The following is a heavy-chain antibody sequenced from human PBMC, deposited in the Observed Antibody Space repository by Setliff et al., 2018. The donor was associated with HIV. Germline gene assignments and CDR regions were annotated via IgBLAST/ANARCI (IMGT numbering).Heavy chain of an antibody. D-gene: IGHD3-3*01. CDR2: IYTNGNSRYT. J-gene: IGHJ5*02. V-gene: IGHV4-61*09. CDR1: GASVTNVLYY. CDR3: AREREAWSAYDS. Sequence: SETLSLTCTVSGASVTNVLYYWSWLRQPAGKGLEWIGHIYTNGNSRYTNYNSSLESRVAISLDTSSNQFSLKLTSVTAADTAVYHCAREREAWSAYDSWGQGTLVTVSS.